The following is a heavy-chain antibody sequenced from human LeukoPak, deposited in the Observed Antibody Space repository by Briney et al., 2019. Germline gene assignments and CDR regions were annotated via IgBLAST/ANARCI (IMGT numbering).Heavy chain of an antibody. D-gene: IGHD1-26*01. V-gene: IGHV3-30*02. CDR2: IRYDGSNK. Sequence: GGSLRLSCAASGFTFSSYGMHWVRQAPGKGLEWVAFIRYDGSNKYYADSVEGRFTISRDNSKNTLYLQMNSLRAEDTAVYYCATSQVGATRPGYWGQGTLVTVSS. J-gene: IGHJ4*02. CDR3: ATSQVGATRPGY. CDR1: GFTFSSYG.